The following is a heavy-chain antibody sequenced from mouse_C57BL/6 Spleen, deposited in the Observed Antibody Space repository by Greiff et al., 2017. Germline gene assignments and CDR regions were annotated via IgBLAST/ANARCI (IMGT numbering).Heavy chain of an antibody. J-gene: IGHJ1*03. D-gene: IGHD4-1*01. CDR2: IRSKSNNYAT. Sequence: EVQLVESGGGLVQPKGSLKLSCAASGFSFNTYAMNWVRQAPGKGLEWVARIRSKSNNYATYYADSVKDRFTISRDDSESMLYLQMNNLKTEDTAMYYCVRHLGQERYFDVWGTGTTVTVSS. V-gene: IGHV10-1*01. CDR3: VRHLGQERYFDV. CDR1: GFSFNTYA.